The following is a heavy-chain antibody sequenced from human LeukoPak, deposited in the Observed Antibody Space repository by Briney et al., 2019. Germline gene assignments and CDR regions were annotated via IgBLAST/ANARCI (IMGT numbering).Heavy chain of an antibody. D-gene: IGHD1-1*01. Sequence: ASVKVSCKASGYTFTDYYLYWVRQAPGQGLEWMGWINPNSGDTNYAQKFQGRVSMTRDTSISTAYMEVSRLRSDDTAVYYCARGVRATTGNFDYWGQGTLVTVSS. J-gene: IGHJ4*02. CDR1: GYTFTDYY. V-gene: IGHV1-2*02. CDR3: ARGVRATTGNFDY. CDR2: INPNSGDT.